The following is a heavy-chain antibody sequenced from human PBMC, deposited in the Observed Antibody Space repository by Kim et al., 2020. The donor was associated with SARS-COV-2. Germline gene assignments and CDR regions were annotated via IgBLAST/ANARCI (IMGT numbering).Heavy chain of an antibody. Sequence: GGSRRLSCAASGFTFSSYWMTWVRQAPGKGLEWVVNIKQDGNQKYYVDSVKGRFTISRDNAKNSLYLQMNSLRAEDTAVYYCARDGDLYSSGKDAFDIWG. CDR2: IKQDGNQK. CDR1: GFTFSSYW. V-gene: IGHV3-7*01. J-gene: IGHJ3*02. D-gene: IGHD6-19*01. CDR3: ARDGDLYSSGKDAFDI.